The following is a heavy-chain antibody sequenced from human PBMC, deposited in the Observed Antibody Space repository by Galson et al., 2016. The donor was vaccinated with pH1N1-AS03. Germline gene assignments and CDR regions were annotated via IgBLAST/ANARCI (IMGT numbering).Heavy chain of an antibody. Sequence: LRLSCAGSGFSIRTYWMHWVRQVPGKGLVWVSRINTDGSNTDYADSVKDRFSISRDNAKNTLYLQMNSLGAEDTALYYCARGSDDYIWGGYSGDYWSQGILVTVSS. J-gene: IGHJ4*02. CDR3: ARGSDDYIWGGYSGDY. CDR1: GFSIRTYW. CDR2: INTDGSNT. D-gene: IGHD3-16*01. V-gene: IGHV3-74*01.